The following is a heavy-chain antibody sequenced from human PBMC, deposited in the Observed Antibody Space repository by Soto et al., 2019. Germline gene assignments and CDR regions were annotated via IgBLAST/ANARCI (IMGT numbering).Heavy chain of an antibody. V-gene: IGHV4-38-2*01. D-gene: IGHD1-26*01. J-gene: IGHJ4*02. CDR3: ATTSGSFTY. CDR2: IYHSGRT. CDR1: GYSISSGYY. Sequence: SETLSLTCAVSGYSISSGYYWGWIRQPPGKGLEWIGSIYHSGRTYYNPSLKSRLTISLDTSKNQFSLKLTSVTAADTALYFCATTSGSFTYWCQGTLVTGSS.